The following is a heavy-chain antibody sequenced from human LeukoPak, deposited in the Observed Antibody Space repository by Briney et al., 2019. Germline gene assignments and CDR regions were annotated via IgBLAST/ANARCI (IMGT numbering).Heavy chain of an antibody. V-gene: IGHV3-30*02. CDR3: AKPTTGSPTAAGLDY. J-gene: IGHJ4*02. CDR2: ISFSGSNV. CDR1: GFTFSSYG. Sequence: PGGSLRLSCAASGFTFSSYGMYWARQAPGKGLEWVSYISFSGSNVHYADSVKGRFTISRDNSKSTLFLQMNSLRPEDTAVYYCAKPTTGSPTAAGLDYWGQGTLVTVS. D-gene: IGHD1-1*01.